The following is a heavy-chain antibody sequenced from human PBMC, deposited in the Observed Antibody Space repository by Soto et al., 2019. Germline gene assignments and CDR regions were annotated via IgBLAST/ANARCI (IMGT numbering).Heavy chain of an antibody. D-gene: IGHD3-3*01. V-gene: IGHV1-8*01. CDR1: GYRFTRPD. CDR2: INPSSGNT. Sequence: QVQLVQSGADVKKPGASVKVSCKASGYRFTRPDINLVRQAPGQGLEWLGWINPSSGNTGDAQRSLGRLNMTTDTATITAYKELSGLKSEDTAIYYCAREGIQFSGVIVFYGMDVWGPGTTVTVPS. J-gene: IGHJ6*02. CDR3: AREGIQFSGVIVFYGMDV.